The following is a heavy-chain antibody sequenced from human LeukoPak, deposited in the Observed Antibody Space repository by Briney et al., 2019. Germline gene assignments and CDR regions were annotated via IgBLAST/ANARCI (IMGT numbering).Heavy chain of an antibody. J-gene: IGHJ4*02. CDR1: GYTFTGYY. V-gene: IGHV1-2*02. CDR3: AREPTVTGGYFDY. Sequence: GASVKVSCKASGYTFTGYYMHWVRQAPGQGLEWMGWINPNSGGTNYAQKFQGRVTMTRDTSISTAHMELSRLRSDDTAVYYCAREPTVTGGYFDYWGQGTLVTVSS. CDR2: INPNSGGT. D-gene: IGHD4-17*01.